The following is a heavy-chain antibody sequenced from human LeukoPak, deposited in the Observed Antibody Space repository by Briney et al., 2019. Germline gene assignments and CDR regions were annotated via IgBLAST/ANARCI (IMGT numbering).Heavy chain of an antibody. V-gene: IGHV3-23*01. CDR3: AKDGGYCSGGSCYYFDY. J-gene: IGHJ4*02. CDR2: ISGSGGST. D-gene: IGHD2-15*01. CDR1: GFTFSSYE. Sequence: PGGSLRLSCAASGFTFSSYEMNWVRQAPGKGLEWVSAISGSGGSTYYADSVKGRFTISRDNSKNTLYLQMNSLRAEDTAVYYCAKDGGYCSGGSCYYFDYWGQGTLVTVSS.